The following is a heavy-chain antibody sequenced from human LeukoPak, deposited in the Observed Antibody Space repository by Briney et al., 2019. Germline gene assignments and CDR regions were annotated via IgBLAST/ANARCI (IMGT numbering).Heavy chain of an antibody. J-gene: IGHJ6*03. V-gene: IGHV3-30*02. CDR1: GFSFSRYG. CDR2: VRYDGSEE. CDR3: AKGSFYCSSSTCPQYYYYMDV. Sequence: PGGSLRLSCAASGFSFSRYGMHWVRQAPGNGLEWVAFVRYDGSEEYYGDSVKGRFTISRDNSKNTLYLEMTSLRGDDTAVYYCAKGSFYCSSSTCPQYYYYMDVWGKGTTVTVSS. D-gene: IGHD2/OR15-2a*01.